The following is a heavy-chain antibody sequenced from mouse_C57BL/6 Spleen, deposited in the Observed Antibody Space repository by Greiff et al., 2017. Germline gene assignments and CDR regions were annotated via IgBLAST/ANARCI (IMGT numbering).Heavy chain of an antibody. D-gene: IGHD2-4*01. V-gene: IGHV1-55*01. CDR1: GYTFTSYW. CDR3: ARSPYDYDRAWFAY. J-gene: IGHJ3*01. Sequence: VQLQQSGAELVKPGASVKMSCKASGYTFTSYWITWVKQRPGQGLEWIGDIYPGSGSTNYNEKFKSKATLTVDTSSSTAYMQLSSLTSEDSAVYYCARSPYDYDRAWFAYWGQGTLVTVSA. CDR2: IYPGSGST.